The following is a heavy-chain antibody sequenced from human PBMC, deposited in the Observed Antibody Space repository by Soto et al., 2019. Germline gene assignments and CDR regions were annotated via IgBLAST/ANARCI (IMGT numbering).Heavy chain of an antibody. Sequence: EVQLVESGGDVVKAGGSLRLSCVGSGFTFSSYNMHWVRQAPGKGLEWVSSISASSTYIHYADSVKGRFTISRDNANNSLYLHMNSLRAADTAVYYWARNGNFYDSGGSRDYWGQGTLVTVSS. CDR3: ARNGNFYDSGGSRDY. D-gene: IGHD3-22*01. V-gene: IGHV3-21*01. J-gene: IGHJ4*02. CDR2: ISASSTYI. CDR1: GFTFSSYN.